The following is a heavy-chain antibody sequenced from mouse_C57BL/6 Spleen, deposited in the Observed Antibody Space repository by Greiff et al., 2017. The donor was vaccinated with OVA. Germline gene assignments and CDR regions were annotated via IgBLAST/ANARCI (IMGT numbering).Heavy chain of an antibody. CDR3: ARDITTVVATYWYFDV. CDR1: GYTFTSYW. V-gene: IGHV1-61*01. J-gene: IGHJ1*03. D-gene: IGHD1-1*01. Sequence: QVQLQQPGAELVRPGSSVKLSCKASGYTFTSYWMDWVKQRPGQGLEWIGNIYPSDSETHYNQKFKDKATLTVDKSSSTAYMQLSSLTSEDSAVYYCARDITTVVATYWYFDVWGTGTTGTVSS. CDR2: IYPSDSET.